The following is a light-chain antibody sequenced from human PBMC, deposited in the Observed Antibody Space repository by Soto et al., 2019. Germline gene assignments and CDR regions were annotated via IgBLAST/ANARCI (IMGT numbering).Light chain of an antibody. J-gene: IGLJ2*01. Sequence: QSALTQPASVSGSPGQSITISCTGTSSDVGAYNYVSWYQQHPGKAPKLMIYDVSNRPSGVSNRFSGSKSGNTASLTISGLQAEDEADYYCSSYTSSNVVFGGGTKLTVL. CDR1: SSDVGAYNY. CDR3: SSYTSSNVV. CDR2: DVS. V-gene: IGLV2-14*01.